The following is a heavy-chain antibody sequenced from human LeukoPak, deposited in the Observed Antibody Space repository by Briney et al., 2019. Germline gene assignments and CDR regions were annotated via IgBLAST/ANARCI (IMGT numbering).Heavy chain of an antibody. Sequence: PSETLSLTCTVSGASITSYYWSWIRQPPGKGLEWIGFFSYSGSANYNPSLKSRVTISVDTSKNQFSLSLTSVTAADTAVYYCARGGGRDFDYWGQGTLITVSS. V-gene: IGHV4-59*08. CDR3: ARGGGRDFDY. CDR1: GASITSYY. CDR2: FSYSGSA. D-gene: IGHD2-15*01. J-gene: IGHJ4*02.